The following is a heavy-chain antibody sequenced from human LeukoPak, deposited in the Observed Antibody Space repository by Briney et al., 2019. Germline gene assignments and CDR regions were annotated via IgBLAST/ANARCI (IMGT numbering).Heavy chain of an antibody. CDR1: GYTFTGYY. CDR2: INPNSAGT. D-gene: IGHD6-19*01. CDR3: ARALNSGWYNYNWFDP. Sequence: ASVKVSCKASGYTFTGYYMHWVRQAPGQGLEWMGWINPNSAGTNYAQNFQGRVTMTRNTSISTAYMELSSLRSEDTAVYYCARALNSGWYNYNWFDPWGQGTLVTVSS. V-gene: IGHV1-2*02. J-gene: IGHJ5*02.